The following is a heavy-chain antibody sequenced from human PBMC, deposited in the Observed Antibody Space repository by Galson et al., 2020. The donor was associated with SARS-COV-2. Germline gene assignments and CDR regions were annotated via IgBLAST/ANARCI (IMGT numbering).Heavy chain of an antibody. CDR2: ISDSGGNT. Sequence: GGSLRLSCPASGFTFRNYAMHWVRQAPGKGLEYVSGISDSGGNTYYADSVKGRFTTSRDNSKDTLYLQMSSLRPEDTAVYYCVKEGRTGWYYFDYWGQGTLVTVSS. J-gene: IGHJ4*02. V-gene: IGHV3-64D*08. D-gene: IGHD6-19*01. CDR1: GFTFRNYA. CDR3: VKEGRTGWYYFDY.